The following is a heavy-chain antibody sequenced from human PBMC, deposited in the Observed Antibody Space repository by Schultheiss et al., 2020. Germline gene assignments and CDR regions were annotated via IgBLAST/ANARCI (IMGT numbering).Heavy chain of an antibody. D-gene: IGHD3-3*01. CDR2: ISYDGSNK. J-gene: IGHJ4*02. CDR3: AKEHARLRFLSF. V-gene: IGHV3-30*18. CDR1: GFTFSSYG. Sequence: SLRLSCAASGFTFSSYGMHWVRQAPGKGLEWVAVISYDGSNKYYADSVKGRFTISRDNSKNTLYLQMNSLRAEDTAVYYCAKEHARLRFLSFWGQGTLVTVSS.